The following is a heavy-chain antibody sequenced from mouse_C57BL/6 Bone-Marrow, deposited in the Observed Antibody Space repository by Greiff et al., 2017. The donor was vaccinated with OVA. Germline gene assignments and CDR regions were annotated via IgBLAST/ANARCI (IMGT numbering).Heavy chain of an antibody. CDR1: YFAFMASA. Sequence: LQQSGAELVRPGSSVKLSCKDSYFAFMASAMHWVKQRPGHGLEWIGSFTMYSDATEYSENFKGKATLTANTSSSPAFMEISSLTSEDSAVYYCARGVYGYDGSWFAYWGQGTLVTVSA. CDR3: ARGVYGYDGSWFAY. J-gene: IGHJ3*01. CDR2: FTMYSDAT. V-gene: IGHV1-49*01. D-gene: IGHD2-2*01.